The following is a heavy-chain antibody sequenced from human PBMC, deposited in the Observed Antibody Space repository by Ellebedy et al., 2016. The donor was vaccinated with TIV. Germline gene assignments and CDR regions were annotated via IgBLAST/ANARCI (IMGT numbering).Heavy chain of an antibody. Sequence: GESLKISCAASGFSLTSYSLNWVRQAPGKGLEWLSSISPSGTYIFYADSVKGRFTISRDDAQNSLYLQMDSLRADDTAVYYCARSHYSASGKYCPDSWGQGSLVTVSS. CDR1: GFSLTSYS. CDR3: ARSHYSASGKYCPDS. J-gene: IGHJ5*02. CDR2: ISPSGTYI. V-gene: IGHV3-21*01. D-gene: IGHD2/OR15-2a*01.